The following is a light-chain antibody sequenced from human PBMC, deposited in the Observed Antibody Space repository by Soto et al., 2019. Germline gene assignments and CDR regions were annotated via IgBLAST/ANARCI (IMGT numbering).Light chain of an antibody. Sequence: IVMTQSPATLSVSPGERATLSCRASQSISSDVAWYQQKPGQAPRLLIYGASTTATGIPARFSGSGSGTAFTLPISSLQSEDFAVYNCQQDNNWPPITFGQGTRLEIK. V-gene: IGKV3-15*01. CDR2: GAS. J-gene: IGKJ5*01. CDR3: QQDNNWPPIT. CDR1: QSISSD.